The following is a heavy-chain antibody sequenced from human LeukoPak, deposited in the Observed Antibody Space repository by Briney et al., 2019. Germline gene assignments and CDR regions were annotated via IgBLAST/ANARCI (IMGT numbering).Heavy chain of an antibody. Sequence: SETLSLTCAVYGGSFSGYYWSWIRQPPGKGLEWIGEINHSGSTNYNPSLKSRVTISVDTSKNQFSLKLSSVTAADTAVYYCARGGLTWGYDYYYYGMDVWGQGTTVTVSS. CDR1: GGSFSGYY. J-gene: IGHJ6*02. CDR2: INHSGST. V-gene: IGHV4-34*01. D-gene: IGHD5-12*01. CDR3: ARGGLTWGYDYYYYGMDV.